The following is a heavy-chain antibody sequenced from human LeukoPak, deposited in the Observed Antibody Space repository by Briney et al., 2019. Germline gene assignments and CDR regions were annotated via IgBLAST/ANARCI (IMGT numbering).Heavy chain of an antibody. J-gene: IGHJ4*02. CDR3: ARGGYYDFWSGYCDY. CDR2: IIPIFGTA. Sequence: SVKVSCKASGGTFSSYAISWVRQAPGQGLEWMGGIIPIFGTANYAQKFQGRVTITADESTSTAYMELSSLRSEDTAVYYCARGGYYDFWSGYCDYWGQGTLVTVSS. CDR1: GGTFSSYA. D-gene: IGHD3-3*01. V-gene: IGHV1-69*13.